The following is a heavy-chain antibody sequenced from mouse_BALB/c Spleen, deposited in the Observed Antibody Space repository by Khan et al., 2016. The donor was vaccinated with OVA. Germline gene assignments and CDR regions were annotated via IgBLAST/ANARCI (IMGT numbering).Heavy chain of an antibody. CDR2: ISDGGSST. Sequence: EVELVESGGGLVKPGGSLKLSCAASGFTFSDYYMYWVRQTPEKRLEWVATISDGGSSTYYPASVKGRFTISSNNAKNNLYLQMSSLKSEDTAIFYCARAGYGAFAYWGQGTLVTVSA. D-gene: IGHD1-1*02. J-gene: IGHJ3*01. CDR3: ARAGYGAFAY. CDR1: GFTFSDYY. V-gene: IGHV5-4*02.